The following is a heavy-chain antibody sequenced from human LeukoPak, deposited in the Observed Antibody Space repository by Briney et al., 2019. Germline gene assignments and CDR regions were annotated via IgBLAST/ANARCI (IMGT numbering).Heavy chain of an antibody. J-gene: IGHJ6*03. Sequence: SVKVSCKASGRTFSTHAISWVRQAPGQALEWMGGIIRRSGTANYAQKFHGRVTINADESSSTAYMELSSLTSGDTAVYYCARDPAERLRGATYYYYMDVWGKGTTVTVSS. CDR2: IIRRSGTA. D-gene: IGHD1-1*01. CDR3: ARDPAERLRGATYYYYMDV. V-gene: IGHV1-69*13. CDR1: GRTFSTHA.